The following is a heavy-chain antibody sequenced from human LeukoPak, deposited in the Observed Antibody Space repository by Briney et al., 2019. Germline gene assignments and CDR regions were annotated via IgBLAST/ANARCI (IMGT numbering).Heavy chain of an antibody. CDR1: GDSIRSTNW. D-gene: IGHD3-10*01. Sequence: SETLSLTCAVPGDSIRSTNWWNWVRQPPGKGLEWIGEIYHSGSTNYNPSLKSRVTISVDKSKNQFSLKLSSVTAADTAVYYCAKAFGVRGVIRSWGQGTLVTVSS. CDR3: AKAFGVRGVIRS. J-gene: IGHJ5*02. CDR2: IYHSGST. V-gene: IGHV4-4*02.